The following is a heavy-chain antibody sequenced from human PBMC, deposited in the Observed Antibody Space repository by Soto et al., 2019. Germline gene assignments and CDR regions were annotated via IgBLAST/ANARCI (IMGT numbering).Heavy chain of an antibody. CDR3: ARDFCPVPTCYDL. D-gene: IGHD2-2*01. CDR1: GFSLRDYG. V-gene: IGHV3-30*07. Sequence: PGGSLRLSCAASGFSLRDYGMHWVRQAPGKGLEYVAAVSDDGSEQYYADPVKGRFTISRDQSKNTLYLQMNSLRAEDTAVYYCARDFCPVPTCYDLWGQGVLVTVSS. J-gene: IGHJ4*02. CDR2: VSDDGSEQ.